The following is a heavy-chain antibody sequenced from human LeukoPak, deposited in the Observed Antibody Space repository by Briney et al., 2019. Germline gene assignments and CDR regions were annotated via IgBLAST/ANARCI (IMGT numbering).Heavy chain of an antibody. Sequence: GASVKVSCRASVGTFSSYAISWVRQAPGQGLEWMGRIIPILGIANYAQKFQGRVTITADKSTSTAYMELSSLRSEDTAVYYCARAYCSGGSCYSDYWGQGTLVTVSS. CDR1: VGTFSSYA. D-gene: IGHD2-15*01. CDR3: ARAYCSGGSCYSDY. J-gene: IGHJ4*02. CDR2: IIPILGIA. V-gene: IGHV1-69*04.